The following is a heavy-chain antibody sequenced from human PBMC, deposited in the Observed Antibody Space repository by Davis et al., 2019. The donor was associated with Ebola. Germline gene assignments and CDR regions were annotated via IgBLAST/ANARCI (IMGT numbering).Heavy chain of an antibody. CDR1: GYTFISYY. Sequence: ASVKVSCKASGYTFISYYTHWVRHAPGQGLEWMGLINPSGGSTSYAQKLQGRVTMTRDTSTSTVHMELRSLRSEDTAVYYCARVARWTGLDYWGQGTLVTVSS. CDR2: INPSGGST. J-gene: IGHJ4*02. CDR3: ARVARWTGLDY. D-gene: IGHD4-23*01. V-gene: IGHV1-46*01.